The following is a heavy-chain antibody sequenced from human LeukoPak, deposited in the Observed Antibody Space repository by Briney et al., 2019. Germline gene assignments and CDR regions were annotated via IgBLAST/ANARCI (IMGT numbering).Heavy chain of an antibody. CDR1: GYSFSRYG. CDR3: ARDLDYYDSSGSGWFDP. Sequence: ASVKVSCKASGYSFSRYGISWVRQAPGQGLEWMGWISTYNGNTNYAQKFQGRVTMTTDTSTNTAYMELRSLRSDDTAVHYCARDLDYYDSSGSGWFDPWGQGTLVTVSS. D-gene: IGHD3-22*01. J-gene: IGHJ5*02. CDR2: ISTYNGNT. V-gene: IGHV1-18*01.